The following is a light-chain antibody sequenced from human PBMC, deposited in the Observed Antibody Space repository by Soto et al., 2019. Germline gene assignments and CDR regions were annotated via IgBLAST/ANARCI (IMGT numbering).Light chain of an antibody. V-gene: IGLV1-44*01. CDR1: SSNIGSNT. CDR3: AAWDDSLNGVV. CDR2: TDN. Sequence: QAVLTQPPSASGAPGQKVTISCSGSSSNIGSNTVNWYHQLPGTAPKLLIYTDNKRPSGVPDRFSGSKSGTSASLAISGLQSEYEADYYCAAWDDSLNGVVFGGGTKLTVL. J-gene: IGLJ3*02.